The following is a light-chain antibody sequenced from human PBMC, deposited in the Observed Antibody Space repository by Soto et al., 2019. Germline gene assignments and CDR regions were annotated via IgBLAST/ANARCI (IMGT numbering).Light chain of an antibody. Sequence: DIQMTHSPSTLSASVVDRVTITFRSSQSISSWLAWYQQKPGKAPKLLIYDASSLESGVPSRFSGSGSGTEFTLTISSLQPDDFATYYCQQYNSYSWTFGQGTK. CDR2: DAS. J-gene: IGKJ1*01. CDR1: QSISSW. V-gene: IGKV1-5*01. CDR3: QQYNSYSWT.